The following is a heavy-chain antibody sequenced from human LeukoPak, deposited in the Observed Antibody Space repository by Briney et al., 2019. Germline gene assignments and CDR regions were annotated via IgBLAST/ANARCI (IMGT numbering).Heavy chain of an antibody. CDR3: ARGQPYGDYNYFDP. CDR1: GYTFIGYY. CDR2: INPSTGGT. Sequence: ASVKVSCKASGYTFIGYYMHWVRQAPGQGLEWMGRINPSTGGTNSAQKFQGRVTMTRDTSISTAYMELSRLTSDDTAIYYCARGQPYGDYNYFDPWGQGTLVTVST. J-gene: IGHJ5*02. V-gene: IGHV1-2*06. D-gene: IGHD4-17*01.